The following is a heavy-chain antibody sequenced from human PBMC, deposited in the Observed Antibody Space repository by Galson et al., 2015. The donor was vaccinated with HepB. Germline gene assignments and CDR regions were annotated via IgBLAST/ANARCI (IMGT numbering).Heavy chain of an antibody. D-gene: IGHD1-26*01. CDR3: GRDALGSYYRNYYGMDV. CDR1: GFTFSSYS. J-gene: IGHJ6*02. Sequence: SLRLSCAASGFTFSSYSMNWVRQAPGKGLEWVSYISSSSSTIYYADSVKGRFTISRDNAKNSLYLQMNSLRDEDTAVYYCGRDALGSYYRNYYGMDVWGQGTTVTVSS. CDR2: ISSSSSTI. V-gene: IGHV3-48*02.